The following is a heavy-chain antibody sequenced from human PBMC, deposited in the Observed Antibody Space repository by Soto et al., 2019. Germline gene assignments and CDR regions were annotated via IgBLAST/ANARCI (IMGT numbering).Heavy chain of an antibody. CDR3: AKVSEIGAAAGYFVY. CDR1: GFTFDDYA. CDR2: ISWNSYNI. D-gene: IGHD6-13*01. J-gene: IGHJ4*02. Sequence: EVHLVESGGGLVQPGRSLRLSCAASGFTFDDYAMHWVRQAPGKGLEWVSGISWNSYNIGYADSVKGRFTISRDNAKNSLCLQLNSQRAEDTALYYCAKVSEIGAAAGYFVYWGQGNLVTVSS. V-gene: IGHV3-9*01.